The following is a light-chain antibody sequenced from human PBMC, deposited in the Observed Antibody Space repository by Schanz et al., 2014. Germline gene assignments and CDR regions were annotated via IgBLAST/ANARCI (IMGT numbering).Light chain of an antibody. V-gene: IGKV1-5*03. J-gene: IGKJ4*01. CDR3: QQYITYPTI. CDR1: QSFSNW. Sequence: DIQMTQSPSTLSASVGDRVTITCRASQSFSNWLAWYQQKPGKAPKLLIYKASSLESGVPSRLRGSGYGKELNIKIRRMKNDDFENYYCQQYITYPTIFGGGTKVEIK. CDR2: KAS.